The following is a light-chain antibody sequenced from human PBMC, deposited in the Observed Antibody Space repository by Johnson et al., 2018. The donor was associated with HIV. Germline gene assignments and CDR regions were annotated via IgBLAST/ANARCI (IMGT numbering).Light chain of an antibody. J-gene: IGLJ1*01. CDR3: GTWDSSLIAGG. Sequence: QSVLTQPPSVSAAPGQKVTISCSGSSSNIGNNYVSWYQQLPGTAPKLLIYENNKRPSGIPDRFSGSKSGTSATLGITGLTTGDEADYYCGTWDSSLIAGGFGTGPKVTVL. CDR2: ENN. V-gene: IGLV1-51*02. CDR1: SSNIGNNY.